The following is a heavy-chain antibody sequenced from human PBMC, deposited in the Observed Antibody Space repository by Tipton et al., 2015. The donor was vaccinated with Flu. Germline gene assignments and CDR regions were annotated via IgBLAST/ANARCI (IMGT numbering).Heavy chain of an antibody. Sequence: QMQLVQSGAEVKKPGASVKVSCKASGYTFTSYYMHWVRQTPGQGLEWMGIINPSGGSTSYAQKFQGRVTMTRDTSTSTVYMELSSLKSEYPAVYYCARDWKGVITIFGVVPERGAFDIWGQGTMVAVSP. CDR3: ARDWKGVITIFGVVPERGAFDI. J-gene: IGHJ3*02. CDR1: GYTFTSYY. D-gene: IGHD3-3*01. V-gene: IGHV1-46*01. CDR2: INPSGGST.